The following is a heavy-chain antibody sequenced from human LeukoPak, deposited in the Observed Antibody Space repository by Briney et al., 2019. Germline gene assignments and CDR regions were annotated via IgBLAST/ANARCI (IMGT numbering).Heavy chain of an antibody. V-gene: IGHV4-34*01. Sequence: SDTLSLTCAVYGGSFSGYYLSWVRQPPGKGLEWIGEINHNGSTTYNPSLNSRRTIIVETSKNRFSLKVGSVTASDTAVYYCGRSIEAADTAESGVSYGMDVWGKGTTVTVSS. CDR1: GGSFSGYY. J-gene: IGHJ6*04. CDR3: GRSIEAADTAESGVSYGMDV. D-gene: IGHD6-13*01. CDR2: INHNGST.